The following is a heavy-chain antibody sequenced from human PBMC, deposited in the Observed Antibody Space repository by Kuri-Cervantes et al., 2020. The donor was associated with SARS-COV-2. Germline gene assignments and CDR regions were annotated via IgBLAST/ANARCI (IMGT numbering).Heavy chain of an antibody. J-gene: IGHJ1*01. D-gene: IGHD3-10*01. CDR2: ISFEGSNK. CDR3: ARGRLGYFDH. Sequence: LTCAASRFPFCSYSIHRVRQAPGKGREWVTVISFEGSNKYYADSVKSRFTIPRDKSKNPLYLQMDGLSAEDTAVYYCARGRLGYFDHWGQGTLVTVSS. CDR1: RFPFCSYS. V-gene: IGHV3-30*04.